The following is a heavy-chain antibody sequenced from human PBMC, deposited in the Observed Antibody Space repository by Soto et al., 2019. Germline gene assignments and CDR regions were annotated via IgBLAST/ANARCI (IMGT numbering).Heavy chain of an antibody. Sequence: QVQLVESGGGVVQPGRSLRLSCAASGFTFSSYGMHWVRQAPGKGLEWVAVIWYDGSNKYYADSVKGRFTISRDNSKNTVYLQMNSLRAEATAVYYCASTPANWGSGIDYWGQGTLVTVSS. CDR2: IWYDGSNK. V-gene: IGHV3-33*01. J-gene: IGHJ4*02. D-gene: IGHD7-27*01. CDR3: ASTPANWGSGIDY. CDR1: GFTFSSYG.